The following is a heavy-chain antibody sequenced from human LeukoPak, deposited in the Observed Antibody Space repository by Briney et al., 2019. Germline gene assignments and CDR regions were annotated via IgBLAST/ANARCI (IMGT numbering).Heavy chain of an antibody. Sequence: ASVKVSCKASGYTFIAYYMHWVRQAPGQGLEGMGWIDPNSGGKIYVQRFQGRVTVTMDTSISTVYMELSGLRSDDTAVYYCASHGSGSYFSYVSWGQGTLVTVSS. CDR1: GYTFIAYY. J-gene: IGHJ5*02. V-gene: IGHV1-2*02. CDR2: IDPNSGGK. D-gene: IGHD3-10*01. CDR3: ASHGSGSYFSYVS.